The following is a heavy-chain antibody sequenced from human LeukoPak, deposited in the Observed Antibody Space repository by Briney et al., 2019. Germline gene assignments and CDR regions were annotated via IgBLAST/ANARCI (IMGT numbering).Heavy chain of an antibody. CDR3: VSATGRRLQLGSSDY. CDR1: GFTFDAYP. Sequence: PARSLRFSCVASGFTFDAYPMHRVREAPGKGLEWVSGLSWNGGSIGYADSVKGRFTISRDNAKNSLYLQMNSLRAEDTALYYCVSATGRRLQLGSSDYWGQGTLVTVSS. D-gene: IGHD5-24*01. CDR2: LSWNGGSI. V-gene: IGHV3-9*01. J-gene: IGHJ4*02.